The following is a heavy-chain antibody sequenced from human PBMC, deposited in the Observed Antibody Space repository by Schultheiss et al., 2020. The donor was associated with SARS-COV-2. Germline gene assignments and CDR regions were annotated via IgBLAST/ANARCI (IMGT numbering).Heavy chain of an antibody. CDR1: GGTFSSYG. D-gene: IGHD3-22*01. CDR2: ISAYNGNT. J-gene: IGHJ6*02. V-gene: IGHV1-18*01. Sequence: ASVKVSCKASGGTFSSYGISWVRQAPGQGLEWMGWISAYNGNTNYAQKLQGRVTMTTDTSTSTAYKELRSLRTDDTAVYYCARTALYDSSGYYYYYYGMDVWGQGTTVTVSS. CDR3: ARTALYDSSGYYYYYYGMDV.